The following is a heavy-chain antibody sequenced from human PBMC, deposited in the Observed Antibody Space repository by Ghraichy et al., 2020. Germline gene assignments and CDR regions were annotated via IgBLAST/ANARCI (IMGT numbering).Heavy chain of an antibody. Sequence: GGSLRLSCVASGFTFSTYGMGWVRQAPGKALDWVSVISGSGGSTEYADSVKGRFTISRDNSKNALYLQMNSLRAEDTAVYYCAKNLVEMDGSGYQGAVWGQGTLVTVSS. CDR2: ISGSGGST. CDR1: GFTFSTYG. D-gene: IGHD3-22*01. CDR3: AKNLVEMDGSGYQGAV. V-gene: IGHV3-23*01. J-gene: IGHJ4*02.